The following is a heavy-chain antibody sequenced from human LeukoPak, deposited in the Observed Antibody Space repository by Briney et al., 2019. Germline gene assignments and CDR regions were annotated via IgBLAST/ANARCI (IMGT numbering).Heavy chain of an antibody. J-gene: IGHJ1*01. V-gene: IGHV3-21*01. CDR2: LSSSSSYI. CDR3: ARDSAVDCSGGSCYSDFQH. Sequence: GSLRLSCAASGFTFNSYSMNWVRQAPGKGLEWVSSLSSSSSYIYYTDSVKGRFTISRDNAKNSLYLQMNSLRAEDTAVYYCARDSAVDCSGGSCYSDFQHWGQGTLVTVSS. D-gene: IGHD2-15*01. CDR1: GFTFNSYS.